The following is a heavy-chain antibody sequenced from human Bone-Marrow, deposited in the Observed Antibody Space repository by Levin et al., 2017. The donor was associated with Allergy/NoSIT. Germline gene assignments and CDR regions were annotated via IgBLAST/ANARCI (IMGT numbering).Heavy chain of an antibody. CDR2: IIPIFGTA. CDR1: GGTFSSYA. D-gene: IGHD2-15*01. V-gene: IGHV1-69*13. Sequence: SVKVSCKASGGTFSSYAISWVRQAPGQGLEWMGGIIPIFGTANYAQKFQGRVTITADESTSTAYMELSSLRSEDTAVYYCARCPGYCSGGSCHTGRGYYYYYYYMDVWGKGTTVTVSS. J-gene: IGHJ6*03. CDR3: ARCPGYCSGGSCHTGRGYYYYYYYMDV.